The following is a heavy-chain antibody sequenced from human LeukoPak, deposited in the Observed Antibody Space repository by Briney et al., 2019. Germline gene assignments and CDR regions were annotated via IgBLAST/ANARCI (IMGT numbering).Heavy chain of an antibody. CDR1: GGSISSNNYY. Sequence: PSETLSLTCKVSGGSISSNNYYWGWIRQPPGKGLEWIGSIYYSGSTYYNPSLKSRVTISVDTSKNQFSLKLSSVTAADTAVYYCARHTRITAPIEYWGQGTLVTVSS. D-gene: IGHD5-18*01. J-gene: IGHJ4*02. CDR3: ARHTRITAPIEY. V-gene: IGHV4-39*01. CDR2: IYYSGST.